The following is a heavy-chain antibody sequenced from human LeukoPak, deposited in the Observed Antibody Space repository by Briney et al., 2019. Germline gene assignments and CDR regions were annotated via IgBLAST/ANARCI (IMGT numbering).Heavy chain of an antibody. CDR2: ISYDGSNK. Sequence: GGSLRLSCAASGFTFSSYAMHWVRQAPGKGLEWVAVISYDGSNKYYADSVKGRFTISRDNSKNTLYLQMNSLRAEDTAVYYCARVLGDHHYWGQGTLVTVSS. CDR1: GFTFSSYA. V-gene: IGHV3-30*04. J-gene: IGHJ4*02. D-gene: IGHD6-6*01. CDR3: ARVLGDHHY.